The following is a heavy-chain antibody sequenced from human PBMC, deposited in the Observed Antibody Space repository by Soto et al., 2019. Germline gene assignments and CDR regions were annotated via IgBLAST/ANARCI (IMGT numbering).Heavy chain of an antibody. CDR3: GKDPNGDYVGAFDI. CDR2: IAANGGAA. J-gene: IGHJ3*02. Sequence: EVQLLESGGGLVQPGESLRLSCAASGFTFSNYAMSWVRQAPGKGPEWVAGIAANGGAAYLADSVKGRFTISRDNSKNTLYLQMNSLRPDDTALYYGGKDPNGDYVGAFDICGQGTMVTVSS. V-gene: IGHV3-23*01. D-gene: IGHD4-17*01. CDR1: GFTFSNYA.